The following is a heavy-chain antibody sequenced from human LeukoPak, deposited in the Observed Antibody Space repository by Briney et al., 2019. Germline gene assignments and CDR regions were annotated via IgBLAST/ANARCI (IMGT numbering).Heavy chain of an antibody. CDR1: GFTAGSNY. D-gene: IGHD1-26*01. J-gene: IGHJ6*02. CDR2: MSSGGTT. Sequence: GGSLRLSCAASGFTAGSNYMSWVRLAPGKGLEWVSIMSSGGTTSYADSVKGRFTISRDNSRNTLYLQMNSLRAEDTGVYYCATRGAPGYYYGMDVWGQGTTVTVSS. CDR3: ATRGAPGYYYGMDV. V-gene: IGHV3-66*01.